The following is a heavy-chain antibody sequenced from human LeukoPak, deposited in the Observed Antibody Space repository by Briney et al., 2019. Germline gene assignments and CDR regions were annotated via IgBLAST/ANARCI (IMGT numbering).Heavy chain of an antibody. CDR3: ARDAASLYSSSWTPWFDP. V-gene: IGHV1-46*01. D-gene: IGHD6-13*01. J-gene: IGHJ5*02. Sequence: ASVKVSCKASGYTFTSYYMHWVRQAPGQGLEWMGIINPSGGSTSYAQKFQGRVTITADKSTSTAYMELSSLRSEDTAVYYCARDAASLYSSSWTPWFDPWGQGTLVTVSS. CDR2: INPSGGST. CDR1: GYTFTSYY.